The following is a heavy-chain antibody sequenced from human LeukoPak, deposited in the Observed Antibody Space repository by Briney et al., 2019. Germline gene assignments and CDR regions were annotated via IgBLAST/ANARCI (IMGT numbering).Heavy chain of an antibody. J-gene: IGHJ6*03. CDR3: ARAGYSSSWYSLYYYYYMDV. CDR1: GGSISSYY. CDR2: IYYSGST. V-gene: IGHV4-59*01. Sequence: SETLSLTCTVSGGSISSYYWSWIRQPPGKGLEWIGYIYYSGSTNYNPSHKSRVTISVDTSKNQFSLKLSSVTAADTAVYYCARAGYSSSWYSLYYYYYMDVWGKGTTVTVSS. D-gene: IGHD6-13*01.